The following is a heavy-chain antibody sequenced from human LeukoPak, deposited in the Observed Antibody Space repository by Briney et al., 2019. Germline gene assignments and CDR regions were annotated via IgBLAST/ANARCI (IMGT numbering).Heavy chain of an antibody. CDR1: GGSISSSTYH. J-gene: IGHJ4*02. D-gene: IGHD3-16*01. CDR2: TFFSVCT. V-gene: IGHV4-39*01. CDR3: ARHGIDVLLKDYYFDY. Sequence: TSDTLSLTFTVSGGSISSSTYHWGWIRQPPGKGLEWIGSTFFSVCTYYNPSLKSRVTISVDTSKNQFSLRLSSVTAADRAVYYCARHGIDVLLKDYYFDYWGQGTRVTVSS.